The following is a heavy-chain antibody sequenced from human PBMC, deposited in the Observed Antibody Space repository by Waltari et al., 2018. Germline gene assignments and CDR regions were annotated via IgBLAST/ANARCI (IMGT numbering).Heavy chain of an antibody. CDR1: GYTFTSYA. CDR3: ARDRAGQVTTLDY. Sequence: QVQLVQSGAEVKKPGASVKVSCKASGYTFTSYAMHWVRQAPGQRLEWMGWINAGNGNTKYSQKFQGRVTITRDTSASTAYMERSSLRSEDTAVYYCARDRAGQVTTLDYWGQGTLVTVSS. D-gene: IGHD4-17*01. CDR2: INAGNGNT. V-gene: IGHV1-3*01. J-gene: IGHJ4*02.